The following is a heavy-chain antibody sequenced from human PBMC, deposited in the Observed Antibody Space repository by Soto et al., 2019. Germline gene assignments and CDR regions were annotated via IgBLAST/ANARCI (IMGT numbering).Heavy chain of an antibody. V-gene: IGHV3-23*01. D-gene: IGHD2-15*01. CDR3: AKKHSSSYCSGGNSYDFDY. J-gene: IGHJ4*02. Sequence: EVQLLESGGGLVQPGGSLRLSCSASEFTFSSCAMSWVRQAPGKGLEWVSAINDGGGGTYYTNSVRGRFTISRDNSKNMLYLQIQSLRADDTAVYYCAKKHSSSYCSGGNSYDFDYWGQGTLVTVSS. CDR1: EFTFSSCA. CDR2: INDGGGGT.